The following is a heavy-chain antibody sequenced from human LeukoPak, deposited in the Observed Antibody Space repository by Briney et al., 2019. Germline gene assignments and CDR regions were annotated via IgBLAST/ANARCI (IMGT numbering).Heavy chain of an antibody. D-gene: IGHD5-24*01. CDR1: GFTFDDYA. CDR2: ISWNSGSI. Sequence: GGSLRLSRAASGFTFDDYAMHWVRQAPGKGLEWVSGISWNSGSIGYADSVKGRFTISRDNAKNSLYLQMNSLRAEDTALYYCAKAGGGYNYGYSDYWGQGTLVTVSS. J-gene: IGHJ4*02. V-gene: IGHV3-9*01. CDR3: AKAGGGYNYGYSDY.